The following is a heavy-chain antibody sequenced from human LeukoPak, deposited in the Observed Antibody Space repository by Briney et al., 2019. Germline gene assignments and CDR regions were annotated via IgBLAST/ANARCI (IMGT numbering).Heavy chain of an antibody. D-gene: IGHD3-9*01. Sequence: SVKVSCKASGGTFSSYAISWVRQAPGQGLEWMGGIIPIFGTANYAQKFQGRVTITADESTSTAYMELSSLRSEDTAVYYCAREDDILTGPDVWGKGTTVTVSS. J-gene: IGHJ6*04. CDR1: GGTFSSYA. CDR2: IIPIFGTA. V-gene: IGHV1-69*13. CDR3: AREDDILTGPDV.